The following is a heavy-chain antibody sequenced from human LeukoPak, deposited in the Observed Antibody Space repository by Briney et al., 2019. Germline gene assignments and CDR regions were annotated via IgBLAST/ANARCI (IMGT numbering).Heavy chain of an antibody. CDR1: GGSIRTYY. D-gene: IGHD6-6*01. Sequence: SETLSLTCTVSGGSIRTYYWSWIRQPAGKALEWIGRIHTSGSTDYNPSLGSRVSMSVDTSKNQFSLKLRSVTAADTAVYYCAREGSMTARPFVSIDYWGQGTLVTVSS. CDR3: AREGSMTARPFVSIDY. J-gene: IGHJ4*02. V-gene: IGHV4-4*07. CDR2: IHTSGST.